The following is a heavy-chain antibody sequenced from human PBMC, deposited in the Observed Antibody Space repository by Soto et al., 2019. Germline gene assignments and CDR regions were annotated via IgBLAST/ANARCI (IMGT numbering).Heavy chain of an antibody. V-gene: IGHV6-1*01. CDR2: TYYGSKWYN. CDR1: GDSVSSNSAA. D-gene: IGHD3-22*01. CDR3: ARGDDYDSSGYYFYYYGMDV. Sequence: PSQTLSLTCAISGDSVSSNSAAWNWIRQSPSRGLEWLGRTYYGSKWYNDYAVSVKSRITINPDTSKNQFSLQLNSVTPEDTAVYYCARGDDYDSSGYYFYYYGMDVWGQGTTVTVSS. J-gene: IGHJ6*02.